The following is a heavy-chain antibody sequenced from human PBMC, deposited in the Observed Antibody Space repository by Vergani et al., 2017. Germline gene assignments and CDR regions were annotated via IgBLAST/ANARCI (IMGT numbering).Heavy chain of an antibody. J-gene: IGHJ5*02. CDR1: VFTFSSYG. CDR2: ISYDGSNK. CDR3: AKGFIAAAGKPNWFDP. D-gene: IGHD6-13*01. V-gene: IGHV3-30*18. Sequence: QVQLVESGGGVVQPGRSLRLSCAASVFTFSSYGMHWVRQAPGKGLEWVAVISYDGSNKYYADSVTGRFTISRDNSKTTLYLQMNSLRAEDTAVYYCAKGFIAAAGKPNWFDPWGQGTLVTVSS.